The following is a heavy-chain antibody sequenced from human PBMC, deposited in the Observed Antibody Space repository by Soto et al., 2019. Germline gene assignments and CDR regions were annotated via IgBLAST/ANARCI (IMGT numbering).Heavy chain of an antibody. CDR1: GFTLSSYA. D-gene: IGHD5-12*01. Sequence: QVKLVESGGGVAQPGRSLRLSCVASGFTLSSYAMHWVRQAPGKGLDWVAVISYDGRREYYAESVKGRFTISRDNSKNTLYLQVNSLSVEDTAVYYCARPPFGNSDDYYNGMDVWGQGTTVTVSS. CDR2: ISYDGRRE. CDR3: ARPPFGNSDDYYNGMDV. J-gene: IGHJ6*02. V-gene: IGHV3-30*03.